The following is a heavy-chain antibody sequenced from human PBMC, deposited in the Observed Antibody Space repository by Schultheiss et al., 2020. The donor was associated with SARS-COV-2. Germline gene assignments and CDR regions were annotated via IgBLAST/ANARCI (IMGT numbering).Heavy chain of an antibody. Sequence: SETLSLTCAVYGGSFSGYYWSWIRQPPGKGLEWIGEISHSGSTNYNPSLKSRVTVSLDTSKNQFSLKLSSVTAADTAVYYCARPMGYSTSWFDPWGQGTLVTVSS. D-gene: IGHD4-11*01. V-gene: IGHV4-34*01. CDR3: ARPMGYSTSWFDP. CDR2: ISHSGST. J-gene: IGHJ5*02. CDR1: GGSFSGYY.